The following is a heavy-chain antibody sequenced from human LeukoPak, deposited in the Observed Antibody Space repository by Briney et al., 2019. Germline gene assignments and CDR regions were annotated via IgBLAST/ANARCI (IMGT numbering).Heavy chain of an antibody. V-gene: IGHV5-10-1*01. CDR3: ARGGWLDDY. CDR2: VDPRDSNT. Sequence: AESLRISCKGSGYSFTSYWISWVRQMPGKGLEWMGRVDPRDSNTKYSPAFEGHVTFSADKSISTAFLQWSSLEASDTAVYYCARGGWLDDYWGQGTLVTVSS. CDR1: GYSFTSYW. D-gene: IGHD6-19*01. J-gene: IGHJ4*02.